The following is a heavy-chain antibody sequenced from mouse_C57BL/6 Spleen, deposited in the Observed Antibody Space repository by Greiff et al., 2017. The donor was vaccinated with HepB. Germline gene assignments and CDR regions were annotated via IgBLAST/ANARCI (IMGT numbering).Heavy chain of an antibody. CDR3: ARGAQATGYAMDY. CDR2: INPSTGGT. V-gene: IGHV1-42*01. J-gene: IGHJ4*01. D-gene: IGHD3-2*02. Sequence: EVQLQESGPELVKPGASVKISCKASGYSFTGYYMNWVKQSPEKSLEWIGEINPSTGGTTYNQKLKAKATLTVDKSSSTAYMQLKSLTSEDSAVYYCARGAQATGYAMDYWGQGTSVTVSS. CDR1: GYSFTGYY.